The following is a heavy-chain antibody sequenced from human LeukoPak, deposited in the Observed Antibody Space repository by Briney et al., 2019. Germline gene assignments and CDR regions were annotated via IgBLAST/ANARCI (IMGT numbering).Heavy chain of an antibody. D-gene: IGHD6-19*01. CDR2: IYYSGST. CDR1: GGSISSSSYY. CDR3: ARDRGSGWYENDC. J-gene: IGHJ4*02. Sequence: PSETLSLTCTVSGGSISSSSYYWGWIRQPPGKGLEWIGSIYYSGSTNYNPSLKSRVTISVGTSKNQFSLKLSSVTAADTAVYYCARDRGSGWYENDCWGQGTLVTVSS. V-gene: IGHV4-39*07.